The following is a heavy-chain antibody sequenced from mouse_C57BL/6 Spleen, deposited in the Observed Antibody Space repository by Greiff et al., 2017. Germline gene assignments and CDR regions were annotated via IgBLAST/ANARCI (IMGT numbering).Heavy chain of an antibody. CDR2: ISGGGGNT. J-gene: IGHJ4*01. CDR3: ARGGTTVGAMDY. D-gene: IGHD1-1*01. Sequence: DVKLVESGGGLVKPGGSLKLSCAASGFTFSSYTMSWVRQTPEKRLEWVATISGGGGNTYYPDSVKGRFTISRDNAKNTLYLQMSRLRSEDTALYYCARGGTTVGAMDYWGQGTSVTVSS. V-gene: IGHV5-9*01. CDR1: GFTFSSYT.